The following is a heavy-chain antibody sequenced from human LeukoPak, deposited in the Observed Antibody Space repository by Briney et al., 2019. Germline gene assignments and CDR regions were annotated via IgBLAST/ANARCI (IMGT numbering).Heavy chain of an antibody. Sequence: ASVKASCKASGGTFSSYAISWVRQAPGQGLEWMGRIIPILGIANYAQKFQGRVTSTADKSTSTAYMELSSLRSEDTAVYYCADQRPRSGLDYWGQGTLVTASS. CDR3: ADQRPRSGLDY. CDR2: IIPILGIA. CDR1: GGTFSSYA. V-gene: IGHV1-69*04. J-gene: IGHJ4*02. D-gene: IGHD3-10*01.